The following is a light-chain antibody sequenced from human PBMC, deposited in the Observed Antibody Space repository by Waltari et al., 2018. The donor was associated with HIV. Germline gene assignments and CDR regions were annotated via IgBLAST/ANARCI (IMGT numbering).Light chain of an antibody. V-gene: IGLV3-9*01. CDR1: NIGGYH. J-gene: IGLJ2*01. CDR3: QVWDSSTVL. CDR2: RDS. Sequence: SSELTQPVSVSVALGQTARITCGGNNIGGYHVNWYKQRPGQAPFLVLYRDSNRASGIPDRFSGSNSRNTATLTIARAQVGDEGDFYCQVWDSSTVLFGGGTKLIVL.